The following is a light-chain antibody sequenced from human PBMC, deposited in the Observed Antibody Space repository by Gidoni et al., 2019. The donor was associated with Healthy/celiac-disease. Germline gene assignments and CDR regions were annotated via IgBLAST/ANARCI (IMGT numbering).Light chain of an antibody. Sequence: QSVLTQPPSASGTPGQRVTISCSGSSSNIGSNAVTWYQQLPGTAPNLLIYSNNQRPSGVPARFSGYKSGTSASLAISGLQSEDEADYYCAAWDDSLNGYVFGAGTKVTVL. CDR3: AAWDDSLNGYV. CDR2: SNN. CDR1: SSNIGSNA. V-gene: IGLV1-44*01. J-gene: IGLJ1*01.